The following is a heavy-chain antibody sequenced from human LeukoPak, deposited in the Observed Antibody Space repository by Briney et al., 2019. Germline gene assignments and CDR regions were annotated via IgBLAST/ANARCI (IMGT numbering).Heavy chain of an antibody. Sequence: GASVKVSCKASGYTFTNYYIHWVRQAPGQGLEWMGWINPISGGTNYAQKFQGRVTMTRDTSITTAYMDLSRLRSDDTAVYYCARIYYYDTSGYYYWGQGTLVTVSS. CDR1: GYTFTNYY. J-gene: IGHJ4*02. V-gene: IGHV1-2*02. D-gene: IGHD3-22*01. CDR3: ARIYYYDTSGYYY. CDR2: INPISGGT.